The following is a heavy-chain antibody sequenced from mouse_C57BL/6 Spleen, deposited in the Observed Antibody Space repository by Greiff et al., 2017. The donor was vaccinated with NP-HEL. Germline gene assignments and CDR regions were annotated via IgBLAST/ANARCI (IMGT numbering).Heavy chain of an antibody. CDR1: GFTFSDYG. Sequence: VQLKESGGGLVKPGGSLKLSCAASGFTFSDYGMHWVRQAPEKGLEWVAYISRGSSTIYYADTVKGRFTISIDNSSNTLFLKMTSRRSEDTAMYYCANWDGNYYAMDYWGQGTSVTVSS. CDR2: ISRGSSTI. J-gene: IGHJ4*01. D-gene: IGHD4-1*01. V-gene: IGHV5-17*01. CDR3: ANWDGNYYAMDY.